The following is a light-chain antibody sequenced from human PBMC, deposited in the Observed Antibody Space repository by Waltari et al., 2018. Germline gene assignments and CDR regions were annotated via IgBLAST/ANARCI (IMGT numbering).Light chain of an antibody. CDR1: QGISSY. Sequence: DIQMTQSPSSLSASVGDTVTITCRASQGISSYLAWYLQKPGKAPKTLIYYASSLESGVPSRFSGTGSGTDFTLTISSLQPEDFATYYCQQYNSDPLTFGGGTKVEIK. CDR2: YAS. J-gene: IGKJ4*01. V-gene: IGKV1-16*01. CDR3: QQYNSDPLT.